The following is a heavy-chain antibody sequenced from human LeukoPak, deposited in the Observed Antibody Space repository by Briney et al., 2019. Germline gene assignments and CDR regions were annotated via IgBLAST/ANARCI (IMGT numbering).Heavy chain of an antibody. J-gene: IGHJ4*02. CDR1: GFTFSSYE. V-gene: IGHV3-48*03. D-gene: IGHD5-18*01. CDR2: IGNSGSPI. CDR3: ARVPEYSYDYYFDY. Sequence: PGGSLRLSCAASGFTFSSYEMNWVRQAPGKGLEWVSYIGNSGSPIYYADSVKGRFTISRDNAKNSLYLQMNSLRAEDTAVYYCARVPEYSYDYYFDYWGQGTLVTVSS.